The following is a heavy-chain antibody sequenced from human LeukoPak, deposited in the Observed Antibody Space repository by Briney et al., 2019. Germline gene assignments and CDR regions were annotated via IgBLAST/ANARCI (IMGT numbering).Heavy chain of an antibody. CDR1: GFTVSSNY. J-gene: IGHJ6*03. Sequence: GGSLRLSCAASGFTVSSNYMSWVRQAPGKGLEWVSVIYSGGSTYYTDSVKGRFTISRDNSKNTLYLQMNSLRAEDTAVYYCASLGSGSYWDYYYYMDVWGKGTTVTISS. CDR3: ASLGSGSYWDYYYYMDV. D-gene: IGHD3-10*01. V-gene: IGHV3-66*01. CDR2: IYSGGST.